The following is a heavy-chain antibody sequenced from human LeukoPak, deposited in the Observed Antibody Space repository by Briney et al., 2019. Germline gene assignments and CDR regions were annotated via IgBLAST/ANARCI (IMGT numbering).Heavy chain of an antibody. CDR3: ASANPILLDYYYYYYMDV. D-gene: IGHD3-3*01. CDR1: GFTFIRYA. Sequence: PGGSLRLSCAASGFTFIRYAMHWVRQAPGKGLEWVAVISYDGSTKYYADSVKGRFTISRDNSKNSLYLQMNSLRAEDTAVYYCASANPILLDYYYYYYMDVWGKGTTVTVSS. J-gene: IGHJ6*03. CDR2: ISYDGSTK. V-gene: IGHV3-30*04.